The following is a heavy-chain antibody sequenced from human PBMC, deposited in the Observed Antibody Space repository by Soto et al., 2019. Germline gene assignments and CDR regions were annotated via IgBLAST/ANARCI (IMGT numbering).Heavy chain of an antibody. Sequence: QVQLQESGPGLVKPSQTLSLTCTVSGASISSGGYYWGWIRQHPGKGLEWIGFIYYIGTSYYNPSLESRITLSVDTSKNHFSLNLTSVTAAHTAVYYCARVLRDVLSDRYYWYFDLWGRGTLVTVSS. CDR3: ARVLRDVLSDRYYWYFDL. CDR2: IYYIGTS. D-gene: IGHD3-16*02. CDR1: GASISSGGYY. V-gene: IGHV4-31*03. J-gene: IGHJ2*01.